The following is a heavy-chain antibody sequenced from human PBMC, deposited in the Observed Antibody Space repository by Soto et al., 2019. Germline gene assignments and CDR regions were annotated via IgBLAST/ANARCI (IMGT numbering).Heavy chain of an antibody. V-gene: IGHV3-11*01. Sequence: QVQLVESGGGLVKPGGSLRLSCAASGFTFGDYYMSWMRQAPGKGLEWLSYISSSGNTIYYTTSVKGRFTISRDNAKNSLSLQMNSLTAEDTAVYYCARRLGFSGVGPSTSNWFDPWGQGTLVTVSS. CDR3: ARRLGFSGVGPSTSNWFDP. CDR1: GFTFGDYY. J-gene: IGHJ5*02. D-gene: IGHD1-26*01. CDR2: ISSSGNTI.